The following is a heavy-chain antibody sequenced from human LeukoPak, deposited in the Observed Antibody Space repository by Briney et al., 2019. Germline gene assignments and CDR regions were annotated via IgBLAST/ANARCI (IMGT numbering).Heavy chain of an antibody. D-gene: IGHD1-26*01. CDR1: GFTFSSYS. CDR2: ISSSSSTI. J-gene: IGHJ4*02. CDR3: AKGEWELSH. Sequence: GGSLRPSCAASGFTFSSYSMNWVRQAPGKGLEWVSYISSSSSTIYYADSVKGRFTISRDNSKNTLYLQMNSLRAEDTAVYYCAKGEWELSHWGQGTLVTVSS. V-gene: IGHV3-48*01.